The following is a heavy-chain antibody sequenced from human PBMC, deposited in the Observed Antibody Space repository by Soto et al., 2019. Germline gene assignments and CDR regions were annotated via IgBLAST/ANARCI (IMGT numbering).Heavy chain of an antibody. CDR2: ITWHSGTI. V-gene: IGHV3-9*01. CDR1: GFTFDQYT. Sequence: EVQLVESGGGLVQPGRSLRLACAASGFTFDQYTMYWVRQAPGKGLEWVSSITWHSGTIGYADSVKGRFTSSRDNAKNSRYLQMNSLGGEDTALYYCAKEMITFGDFNCYYIDVLGNGTTVTVSS. D-gene: IGHD3-16*01. CDR3: AKEMITFGDFNCYYIDV. J-gene: IGHJ6*03.